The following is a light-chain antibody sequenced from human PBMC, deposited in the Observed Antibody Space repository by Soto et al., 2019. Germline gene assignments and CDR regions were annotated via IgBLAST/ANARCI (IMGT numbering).Light chain of an antibody. CDR2: DVS. V-gene: IGLV2-14*03. J-gene: IGLJ2*01. CDR1: SSDVGVYNY. Sequence: QSVLTQPASVSGSPGQSITISCTGTSSDVGVYNYVSWYQQHPGKAPKLMIYDVSNRPSGVSNRFSGSKSGNTASLTISGLQAEDEDDYYCSSYTSSSTLVVFGGGTKLTVL. CDR3: SSYTSSSTLVV.